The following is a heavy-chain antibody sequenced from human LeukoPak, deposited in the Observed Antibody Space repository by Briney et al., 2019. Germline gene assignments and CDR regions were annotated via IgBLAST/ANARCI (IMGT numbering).Heavy chain of an antibody. D-gene: IGHD3-10*01. Sequence: SETLSLTCVVYGGSFSGYYWSWLRQSPGKGLEWIGEINHRGSTNYNPSLKSRVTISLDTSRNQFSLKLTSVTAADTAVYYCAKSNGYGLVDIGGQGTMVTVS. V-gene: IGHV4-34*01. J-gene: IGHJ3*02. CDR3: AKSNGYGLVDI. CDR1: GGSFSGYY. CDR2: INHRGST.